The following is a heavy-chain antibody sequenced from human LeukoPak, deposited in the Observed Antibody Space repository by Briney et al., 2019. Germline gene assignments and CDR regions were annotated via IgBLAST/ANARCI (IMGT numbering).Heavy chain of an antibody. V-gene: IGHV3-23*01. CDR3: AKDSGVLRHFDWLSYFDY. Sequence: GGSLRLSCAASGFTFSTYGMSWVRQAPGKGLEWVSTLSTSTTRTYYADSVKGRFTISRDNSKRTLYLQMNSLRAEDTAVYYCAKDSGVLRHFDWLSYFDYWGQGTLVTASS. CDR1: GFTFSTYG. CDR2: LSTSTTRT. J-gene: IGHJ4*02. D-gene: IGHD3-9*01.